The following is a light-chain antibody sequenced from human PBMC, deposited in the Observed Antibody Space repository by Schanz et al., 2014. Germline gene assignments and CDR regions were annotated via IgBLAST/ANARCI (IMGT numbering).Light chain of an antibody. Sequence: EIVMTQSPGTLSVSPGERATLSCRASQSISSYLAWYQHRPGQAPRLLIYGASTRATGIPARFSGSGSGTEFTLTISSLQSEDFAVYYCQQYFNSPLTFGGGTNVEVK. CDR3: QQYFNSPLT. CDR2: GAS. V-gene: IGKV3-15*01. CDR1: QSISSY. J-gene: IGKJ4*01.